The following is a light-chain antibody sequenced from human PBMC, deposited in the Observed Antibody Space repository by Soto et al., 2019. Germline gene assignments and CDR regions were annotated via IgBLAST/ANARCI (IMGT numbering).Light chain of an antibody. V-gene: IGLV3-25*03. CDR3: QSADSSGTYPVV. J-gene: IGLJ2*01. CDR1: AFPKQY. CDR2: KDS. Sequence: SYELTQPPSVSVSPGHTARITCSGDAFPKQYAYWYQQKPGQAPVLVIYKDSERPSGIPERFSGSSSGTTVTLTISGVQAEDEADYYCQSADSSGTYPVVFGGGTKLTVL.